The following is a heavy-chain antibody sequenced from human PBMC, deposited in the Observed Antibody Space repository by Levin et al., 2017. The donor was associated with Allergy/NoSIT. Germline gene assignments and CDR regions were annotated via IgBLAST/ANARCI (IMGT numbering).Heavy chain of an antibody. CDR3: ARVRGFYDILTGYYSL. CDR1: GFTFSDYY. J-gene: IGHJ3*01. V-gene: IGHV3-11*05. D-gene: IGHD3-9*01. CDR2: ISSSSSYT. Sequence: GGSLRLSCAASGFTFSDYYMSWIRQAPGKGLEWVSYISSSSSYTNYADSVKGRFTISRDNAKNSLYLQMNSLRAEDTAVYYCARVRGFYDILTGYYSLWGQGTMVTVSS.